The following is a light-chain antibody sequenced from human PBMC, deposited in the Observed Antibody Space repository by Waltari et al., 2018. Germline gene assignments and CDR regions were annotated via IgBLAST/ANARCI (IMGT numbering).Light chain of an antibody. V-gene: IGLV2-14*03. CDR1: DTDIGRHNF. CDR3: SSYTTGRTYV. Sequence: QSALTQPASVSGSPGQSIAISCTGTDTDIGRHNFVSWYRQPPGEVPKRIIYDVNSRFSGIFFRFSGSKFGNTASLTISGLQTEDEAVYYCSSYTTGRTYVFGTGTKVTVL. J-gene: IGLJ1*01. CDR2: DVN.